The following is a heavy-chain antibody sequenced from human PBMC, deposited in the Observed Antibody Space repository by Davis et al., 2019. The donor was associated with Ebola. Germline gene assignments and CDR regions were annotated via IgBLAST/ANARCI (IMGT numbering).Heavy chain of an antibody. CDR3: ARDPRSGSYYLYYYYGMDV. D-gene: IGHD1-26*01. CDR2: ISSSSSTT. V-gene: IGHV3-48*02. J-gene: IGHJ6*02. CDR1: GFTFSIYS. Sequence: GESLKISCAASGFTFSIYSMNWVRQAPGKGLEWVSYISSSSSTTYYADSVKGRFTISRDNAKNSLYLQMNSLRDEDTAVYYCARDPRSGSYYLYYYYGMDVWGQGTTVTVSS.